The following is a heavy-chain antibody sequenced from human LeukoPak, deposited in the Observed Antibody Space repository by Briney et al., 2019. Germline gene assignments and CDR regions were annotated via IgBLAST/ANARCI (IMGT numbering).Heavy chain of an antibody. Sequence: GGSLRLSCAASGFIFSTYEMNWVRQAPGKGLEWVPYISTTGRTTYYADSVQGRFTMSRDNAKSSVYLQMSSLTAEDTAVYYCAGKPRDGYYDGHFDFWGQGTLVTVSS. V-gene: IGHV3-48*03. CDR1: GFIFSTYE. D-gene: IGHD5-24*01. J-gene: IGHJ4*02. CDR3: AGKPRDGYYDGHFDF. CDR2: ISTTGRTT.